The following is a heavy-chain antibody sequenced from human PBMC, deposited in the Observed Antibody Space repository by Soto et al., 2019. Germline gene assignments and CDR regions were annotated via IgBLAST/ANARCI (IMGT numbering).Heavy chain of an antibody. V-gene: IGHV1-69*06. Sequence: QVRLVQSGAEVKKPGSSVKVSCEASGGTLSSYAVTWVRQAPGQGLEWMGGIIPIVTTPNYAQKFQGRLTISADKSKSTSYMELSSLRSEDTGVYYCAIVVYNFWSRYHYYGVDVWGQGTTVIVSS. D-gene: IGHD3-3*01. CDR1: GGTLSSYA. J-gene: IGHJ6*02. CDR2: IIPIVTTP. CDR3: AIVVYNFWSRYHYYGVDV.